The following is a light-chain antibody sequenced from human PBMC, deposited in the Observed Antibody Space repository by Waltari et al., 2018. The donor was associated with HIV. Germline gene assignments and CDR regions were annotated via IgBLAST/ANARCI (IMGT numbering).Light chain of an antibody. V-gene: IGLV2-14*01. CDR2: GVY. CDR3: CSYTAIHTLI. Sequence: QSALTQPASVSGSPGQSITIPCAGTTSDIGIFDSFSWYQQHPGRAPQLMIFGVYSRPSGVSSRFSGSKSGNTASLTISGLQAEDEANYYCCSYTAIHTLIFGGGTKLTVL. CDR1: TSDIGIFDS. J-gene: IGLJ2*01.